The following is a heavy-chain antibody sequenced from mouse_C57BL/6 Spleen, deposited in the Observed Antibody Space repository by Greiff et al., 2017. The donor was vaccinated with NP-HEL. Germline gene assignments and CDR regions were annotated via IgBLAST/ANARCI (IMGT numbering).Heavy chain of an antibody. J-gene: IGHJ4*01. V-gene: IGHV1-20*01. D-gene: IGHD2-1*01. CDR2: INPYNGDT. CDR3: ARSAGVYYDYAMDY. Sequence: DVHLVESGPELVKPGDSVKISCKASGYSFTGYFMNWVMQSHGKSLEWIGRINPYNGDTFYNQKFKGKATLTVDKSSSTAHMELRSLTSEDSAVYYCARSAGVYYDYAMDYWGQGTSVTVSS. CDR1: GYSFTGYF.